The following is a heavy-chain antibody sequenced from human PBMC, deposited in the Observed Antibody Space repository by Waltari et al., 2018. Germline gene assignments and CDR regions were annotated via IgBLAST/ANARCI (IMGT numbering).Heavy chain of an antibody. CDR1: GGSFSGYY. CDR2: INHSGST. V-gene: IGHV4-34*01. CDR3: ARGSRWLRAHRY. Sequence: QVQLQQWGAGLLKPSETLSLTCAVYGGSFSGYYWSWIRQPPGKGLEWIGEINHSGSTNYNPSLKSRVTISVDTSKNQFSLKLSSVTAADTAVYYCARGSRWLRAHRYWGQGTLVTVSS. J-gene: IGHJ4*02. D-gene: IGHD5-12*01.